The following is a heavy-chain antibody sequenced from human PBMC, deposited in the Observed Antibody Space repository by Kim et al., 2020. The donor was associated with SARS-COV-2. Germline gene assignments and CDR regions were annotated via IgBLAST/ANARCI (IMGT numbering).Heavy chain of an antibody. CDR3: ARDLVAYGMDV. D-gene: IGHD2-15*01. Sequence: AGSLRLSCAASGFTVSSNYMSWVRQAPGKGLEWVSVIYSGGSTYYADSVKGRFTISRDNSKNTLYVQMNSLRAEDTAVYYCARDLVAYGMDVWGQGTTVTVSS. V-gene: IGHV3-53*01. J-gene: IGHJ6*02. CDR1: GFTVSSNY. CDR2: IYSGGST.